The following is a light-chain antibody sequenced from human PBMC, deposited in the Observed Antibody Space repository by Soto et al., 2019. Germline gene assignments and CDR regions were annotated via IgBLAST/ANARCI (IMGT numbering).Light chain of an antibody. Sequence: DIQMTQTPSSVSASVGDRVTITCRASQDLTSWLAWYQHKPGKAPKLLIYAASTLQSGVPSRFSGSGSGTDFTLTISSLQPEDFAVYYCQQGYNFPRAFGQGTRVEI. CDR1: QDLTSW. J-gene: IGKJ1*01. V-gene: IGKV1-12*01. CDR3: QQGYNFPRA. CDR2: AAS.